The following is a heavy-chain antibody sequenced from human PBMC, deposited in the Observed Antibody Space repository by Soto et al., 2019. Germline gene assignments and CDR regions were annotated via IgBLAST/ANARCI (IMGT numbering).Heavy chain of an antibody. CDR3: ASGVTPIDY. Sequence: QVQLVQSGAEVKKPGASVEVSCKASAYTFTNFGITWVRQAPGQGLEWMGWISAYNGNTNYAQKFQGRVTMTTDTSTSTAYMEVRSLRFDDTAVYYCASGVTPIDYWGQGTLVTVSS. V-gene: IGHV1-18*01. D-gene: IGHD2-21*02. J-gene: IGHJ4*02. CDR1: AYTFTNFG. CDR2: ISAYNGNT.